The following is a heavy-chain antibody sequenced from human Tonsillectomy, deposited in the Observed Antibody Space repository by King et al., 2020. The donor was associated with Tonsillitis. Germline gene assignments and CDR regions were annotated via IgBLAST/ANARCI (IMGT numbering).Heavy chain of an antibody. J-gene: IGHJ3*02. CDR1: GFIFNGSS. CDR3: TRRNSGSYYNNAFDI. CDR2: STKKGNNYVT. V-gene: IGHV3-73*01. D-gene: IGHD1-26*01. Sequence: VQLVESGGGLVQPGGSLKLSCAASGFIFNGSSVHWVRQASGKGLEWVGRSTKKGNNYVTAYGASVEGGMIISRDDSKNTAYLQMNSLNTEDTAVYYCTRRNSGSYYNNAFDIWGQGTMVTVSS.